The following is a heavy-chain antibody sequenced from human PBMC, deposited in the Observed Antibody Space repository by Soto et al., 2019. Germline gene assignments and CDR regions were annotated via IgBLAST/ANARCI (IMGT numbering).Heavy chain of an antibody. J-gene: IGHJ4*02. Sequence: QVQLVQSVAEVKKPGSSVKVSCKASGGTFSSYAISWVRQAPGQGLEWMGGIIPIFGTANYAKKFQGRVTITAGESTSTAYMGLSSLRSEDTAGEYCAGLAPGYGGNSDFGLWGQGTLVTVSS. CDR2: IIPIFGTA. CDR1: GGTFSSYA. CDR3: AGLAPGYGGNSDFGL. D-gene: IGHD4-17*01. V-gene: IGHV1-69*01.